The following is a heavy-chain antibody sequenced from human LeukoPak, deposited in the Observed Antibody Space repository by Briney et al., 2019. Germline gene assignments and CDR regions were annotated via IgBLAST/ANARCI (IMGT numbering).Heavy chain of an antibody. D-gene: IGHD2-15*01. CDR3: ARDGGGSDC. CDR2: IHHSGST. Sequence: SETLSLTCTVSGYSISSGYYWGWIRQPPGKGLEWIGQIHHSGSTNYNPSLKSRVTISVDKSNNQFSLKLRSVTAADTAVYYCARDGGGSDCWGQGTLVTVSS. J-gene: IGHJ4*02. CDR1: GYSISSGYY. V-gene: IGHV4-38-2*02.